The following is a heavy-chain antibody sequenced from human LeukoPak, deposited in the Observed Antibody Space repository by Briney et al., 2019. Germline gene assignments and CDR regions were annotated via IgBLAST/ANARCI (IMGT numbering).Heavy chain of an antibody. CDR3: TRDPLTQNDY. CDR1: GFTFDSYW. J-gene: IGHJ4*02. V-gene: IGHV3-7*01. D-gene: IGHD1-14*01. Sequence: GSLRLSCAASGFTFDSYWMSWVRQAPGKGLEWVANIKQDGNEKHYVDSVKGRFTIYRDNAENSLYLQMNSLRAEDTAVYYCTRDPLTQNDYWGQGTLVTVSS. CDR2: IKQDGNEK.